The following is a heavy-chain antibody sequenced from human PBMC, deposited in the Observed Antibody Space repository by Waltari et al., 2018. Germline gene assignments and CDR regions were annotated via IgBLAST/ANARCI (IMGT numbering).Heavy chain of an antibody. CDR2: IIPILGTA. J-gene: IGHJ4*02. V-gene: IGHV1-69*01. Sequence: QVQLVQSGAEVKKPGSSVKVSCKASGGTFSSYAISWVRQAPGPGLEWRGGIIPILGTANYAQKFQGRVTITADESTSTAYMELSSLRSEDTAVYYCARGRGSFHLTTGGGGFPFDYWGQGTLVTVSS. D-gene: IGHD3-16*01. CDR3: ARGRGSFHLTTGGGGFPFDY. CDR1: GGTFSSYA.